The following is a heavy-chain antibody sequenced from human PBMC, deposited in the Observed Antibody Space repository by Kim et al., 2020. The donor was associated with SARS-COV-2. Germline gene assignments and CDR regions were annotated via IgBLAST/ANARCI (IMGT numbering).Heavy chain of an antibody. CDR2: IKQDGSEK. CDR3: ARKGITVVRGVIMGNHHYYYGLDV. D-gene: IGHD3-10*01. Sequence: GGSLRLSCAASGFTFSVYWMSWVRQAPGKGLEWVANIKQDGSEKYYVDSVKGRFTISRDNADNSLYLQMHSLRAEDTAVYYCARKGITVVRGVIMGNHHYYYGLDVWGQGTTVTVSS. CDR1: GFTFSVYW. J-gene: IGHJ6*02. V-gene: IGHV3-7*01.